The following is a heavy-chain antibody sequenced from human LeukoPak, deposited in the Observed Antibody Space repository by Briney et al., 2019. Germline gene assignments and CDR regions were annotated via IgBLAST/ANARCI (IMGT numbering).Heavy chain of an antibody. Sequence: GGSLRLSCAASGFSFSSYAMSWVRQAPGKGLEWVSAISGSGGSTYYADSVKGRFTISRDNSKNTLYLQMNSLRAEDTAVYYCAKSKDYDILTGLTWGQGTLVTVSS. CDR2: ISGSGGST. CDR3: AKSKDYDILTGLT. CDR1: GFSFSSYA. J-gene: IGHJ5*02. D-gene: IGHD3-9*01. V-gene: IGHV3-23*01.